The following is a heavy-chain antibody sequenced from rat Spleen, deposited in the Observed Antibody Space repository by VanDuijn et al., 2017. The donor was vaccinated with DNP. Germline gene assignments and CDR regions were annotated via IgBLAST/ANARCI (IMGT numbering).Heavy chain of an antibody. Sequence: QVQLKESGPGLVQPSQTLSLTCTVSGFSLTNYHVHWVRQPSGKGLEWIGAIWSGGSTDYNSALKSRLSISRDTSKSQVFLKMNSLQTEDIATYYCARDQGYGYFDYWGQGVMVTVSS. J-gene: IGHJ2*01. D-gene: IGHD4-3*01. CDR1: GFSLTNYH. CDR3: ARDQGYGYFDY. V-gene: IGHV2-30*01. CDR2: IWSGGST.